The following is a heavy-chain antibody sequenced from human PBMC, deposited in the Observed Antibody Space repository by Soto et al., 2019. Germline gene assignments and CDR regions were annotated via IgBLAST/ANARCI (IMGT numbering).Heavy chain of an antibody. D-gene: IGHD3-10*01. CDR1: GGSFSGYY. V-gene: IGHV4-59*01. CDR3: AREWGIATYYYGSGSHYYMDV. CDR2: IYYSGST. J-gene: IGHJ6*03. Sequence: SETLSLTCAVYGGSFSGYYWSWIRQPPGKGLEWIGYIYYSGSTNYNPSLKSRVTISVDTSKNQFSLKLSSVTAADTAVYYCAREWGIATYYYGSGSHYYMDVWGKGTTVTVSS.